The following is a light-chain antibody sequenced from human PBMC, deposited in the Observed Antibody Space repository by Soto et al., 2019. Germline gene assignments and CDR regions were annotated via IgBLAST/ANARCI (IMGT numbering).Light chain of an antibody. J-gene: IGKJ1*01. CDR1: QSVSSY. V-gene: IGKV3-11*01. CDR3: QQRSNWPPIT. CDR2: EAS. Sequence: ELVLTQSPAPLSLSPGDRATLPCPASQSVSSYLAWYQQKPGQAPRLLIYEASTRANGIPARFSGSGSGTDFTLTISSLEPEDFAVYYCQQRSNWPPITFGQGTKVDI.